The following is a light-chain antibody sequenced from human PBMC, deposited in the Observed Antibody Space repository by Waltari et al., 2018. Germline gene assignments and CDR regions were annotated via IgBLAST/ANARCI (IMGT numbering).Light chain of an antibody. CDR1: QSISSY. Sequence: DIQMTQTPSSLSASVGDRVTITCRASQSISSYLNWFQQKPGKAPKLLIYAASSVQSGVPSRFSGSGSGTDFTLIISCLQPEDFATYYCEQSYNAPRTFGQGTKVEIK. V-gene: IGKV1-39*01. CDR2: AAS. CDR3: EQSYNAPRT. J-gene: IGKJ1*01.